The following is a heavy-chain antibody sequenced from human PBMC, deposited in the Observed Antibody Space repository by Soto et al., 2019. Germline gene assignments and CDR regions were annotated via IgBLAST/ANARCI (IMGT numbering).Heavy chain of an antibody. CDR2: ISYDGSNK. Sequence: GGSLRLSCAASGFTFSSYAMHWVRQAPGKGLEWVAVISYDGSNKYYADSVKGRFTISRDNSKNTLYLQMNSLRAEDTAVYYCARGGYSSSYTRTDAFDIWGQGTMVTVSS. D-gene: IGHD6-6*01. V-gene: IGHV3-30-3*01. J-gene: IGHJ3*02. CDR1: GFTFSSYA. CDR3: ARGGYSSSYTRTDAFDI.